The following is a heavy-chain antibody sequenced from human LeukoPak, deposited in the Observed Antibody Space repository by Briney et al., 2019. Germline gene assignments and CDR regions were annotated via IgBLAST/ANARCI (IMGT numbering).Heavy chain of an antibody. CDR2: IYYSGCA. Sequence: SETLSLTCTVSGGSVSSSSYYWGWIRRPPGKGLEWIGSIYYSGCAYYNPSLKSRVTISVDTSKNQFSLKLSSVTAADTAVYYCPRHEGYSSSWYWFDPWGQGTLVTVSS. CDR3: PRHEGYSSSWYWFDP. CDR1: GGSVSSSSYY. D-gene: IGHD6-13*01. J-gene: IGHJ5*02. V-gene: IGHV4-39*01.